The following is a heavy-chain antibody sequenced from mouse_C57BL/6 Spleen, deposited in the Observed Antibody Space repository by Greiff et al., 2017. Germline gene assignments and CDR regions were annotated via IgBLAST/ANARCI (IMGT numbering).Heavy chain of an antibody. D-gene: IGHD2-4*01. CDR3: ARGDDYLFDY. Sequence: VLLQQPGAELVRPGSSVKLSCKASGYTFTSYWMDWVKQRPGQGLEWIGNIYPSDSETHYNQKFKDKATLTVDKSSSTAYMQLSSLTSEDSAVYYCARGDDYLFDYWGQGTTLTVSS. CDR1: GYTFTSYW. CDR2: IYPSDSET. J-gene: IGHJ2*01. V-gene: IGHV1-61*01.